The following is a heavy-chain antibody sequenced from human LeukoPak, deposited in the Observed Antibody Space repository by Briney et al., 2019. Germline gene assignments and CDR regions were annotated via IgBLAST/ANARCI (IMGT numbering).Heavy chain of an antibody. J-gene: IGHJ4*02. CDR3: ARDQRDSGSYYGHFDY. D-gene: IGHD1-26*01. CDR2: ISSSSSYI. Sequence: GGSPRLSCAASGFTFSSYSMNWVRQAPGKGLEWVSSISSSSSYIYCADSVKGRFTISRDNAKNSLYLQMNSLRAEDTAVYYCARDQRDSGSYYGHFDYWGQGTLVTVSS. CDR1: GFTFSSYS. V-gene: IGHV3-21*01.